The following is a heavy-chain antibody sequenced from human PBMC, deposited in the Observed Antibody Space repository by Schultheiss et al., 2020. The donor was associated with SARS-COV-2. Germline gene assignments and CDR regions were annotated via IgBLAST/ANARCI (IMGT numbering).Heavy chain of an antibody. D-gene: IGHD2-21*01. CDR1: GGSFSGYY. CDR3: ARATNAIGWFDP. Sequence: SETLSLTCAVYGGSFSGYYWSWIRQPPGKGLEWIGEITHSGGTNYNPSLKSRVTISVDTSKNQFSLKLSSVTAADTAVYYCARATNAIGWFDPWGQGTLVTVSS. J-gene: IGHJ5*02. V-gene: IGHV4-34*01. CDR2: ITHSGGT.